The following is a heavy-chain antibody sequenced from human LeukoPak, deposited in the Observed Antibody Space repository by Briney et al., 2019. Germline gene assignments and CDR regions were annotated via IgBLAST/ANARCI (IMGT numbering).Heavy chain of an antibody. D-gene: IGHD2-2*01. CDR3: ATDIVVVPAAMPASDP. V-gene: IGHV1-2*02. CDR2: INPNSGGT. J-gene: IGHJ5*02. Sequence: ASVNVSYTPSEYTVTRYDMHSGRQAPGQGLEGMGWINPNSGGTNYAKKFQGRVTMTRDTSISTDYMELSRLRSDDTAVYYCATDIVVVPAAMPASDPWGQGTLVTVSS. CDR1: EYTVTRYD.